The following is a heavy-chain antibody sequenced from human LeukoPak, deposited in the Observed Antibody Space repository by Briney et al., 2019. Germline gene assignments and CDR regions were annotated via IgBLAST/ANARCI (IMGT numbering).Heavy chain of an antibody. CDR3: TRLSSRDAFDI. CDR2: IYPVASHT. V-gene: IGHV5-51*01. J-gene: IGHJ3*02. D-gene: IGHD6-13*01. CDR1: GWRFTSYW. Sequence: GGALQTSFQGSGWRFTSYWIGWGRRMPGKGVEGIGIIYPVASHTSYGPSFQAQFTISADQSISTAYLQWSSLKASDTAMYYCTRLSSRDAFDIWGQGTMVTVSS.